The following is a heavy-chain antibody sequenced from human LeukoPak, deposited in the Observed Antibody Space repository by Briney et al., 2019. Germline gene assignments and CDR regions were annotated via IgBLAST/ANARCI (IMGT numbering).Heavy chain of an antibody. CDR3: ARGNHIVVVPAAISGDY. J-gene: IGHJ4*02. D-gene: IGHD2-2*01. CDR1: GFTFSSYW. V-gene: IGHV3-74*01. CDR2: INSDGSST. Sequence: GGSLRLSCAASGFTFSSYWMHWVRQAPGKGLVWVSRINSDGSSTSYADSVKGRFTISRDNAKNTLYLQMNSLRAEDTAVYYCARGNHIVVVPAAISGDYWGQGTLVTASS.